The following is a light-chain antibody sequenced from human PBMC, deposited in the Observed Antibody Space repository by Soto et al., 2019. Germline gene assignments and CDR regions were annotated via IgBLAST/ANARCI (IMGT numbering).Light chain of an antibody. CDR1: QGISSY. Sequence: AIRMSQSPSSFSASTGDRVTITCRASQGISSYLAWYQQKPGKVPKLLIYAASTLQSGVPSRFSGSGSGTDFTLTISSLQPEDFATYYCQQANSYPLTFGGGTKVDIK. CDR2: AAS. J-gene: IGKJ4*01. CDR3: QQANSYPLT. V-gene: IGKV1-8*01.